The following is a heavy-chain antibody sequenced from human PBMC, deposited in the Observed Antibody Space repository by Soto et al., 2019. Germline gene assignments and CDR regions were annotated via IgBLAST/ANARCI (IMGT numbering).Heavy chain of an antibody. CDR1: GFTFSSYA. CDR3: AKRESGGKFDS. V-gene: IGHV3-23*01. CDR2: ISGSGDST. D-gene: IGHD1-26*01. Sequence: EVQLLESGGSLVQPGGSLRLSCAASGFTFSSYAMSWVRQAPGKGLEWVSIISGSGDSTYYADSVKGRFTISRDNSKTTLYLKRNSLRAEDTAIFYCAKRESGGKFDSWGQGTLVTVSS. J-gene: IGHJ4*02.